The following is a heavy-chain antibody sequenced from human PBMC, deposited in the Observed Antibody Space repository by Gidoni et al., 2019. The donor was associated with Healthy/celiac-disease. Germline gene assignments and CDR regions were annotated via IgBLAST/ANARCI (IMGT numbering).Heavy chain of an antibody. CDR2: INHSGST. J-gene: IGHJ5*02. V-gene: IGHV4-34*01. D-gene: IGHD6-13*01. CDR1: VGPSGGYY. CDR3: AEVERSSWYVEGIDP. Sequence: QVQLQQWGQERLKLPETLSHPSASHVGPSGGYYWSWIRQPPGKGLEWIGEINHSGSTNYNPSLKSRVTISVDTSKNQFSLKLSSVTAADTAVYYCAEVERSSWYVEGIDPWGQGTLVTVSS.